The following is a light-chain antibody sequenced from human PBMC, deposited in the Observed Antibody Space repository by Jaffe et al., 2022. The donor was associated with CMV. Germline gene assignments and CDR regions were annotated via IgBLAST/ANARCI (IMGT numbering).Light chain of an antibody. CDR3: QQYNNWWT. V-gene: IGKV3-15*01. CDR1: QSINNN. J-gene: IGKJ1*01. Sequence: EMVMTQSPATLSVSPGERATLSCRASQSINNNLAWYQQKPGQAPRLLIYGASTRATGIPARFSGSGSGTEFTLTISSLQSEDVAVYYCQQYNNWWTFGQGTKVEIQ. CDR2: GAS.